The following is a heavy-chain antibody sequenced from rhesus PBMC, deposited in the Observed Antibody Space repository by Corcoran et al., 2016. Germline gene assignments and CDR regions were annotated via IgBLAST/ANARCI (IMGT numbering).Heavy chain of an antibody. J-gene: IGHJ5-2*02. CDR3: ARDPWGPLDV. Sequence: QLQLQESGPGLVKPSETLSLTCAVSGGSISSNYWSWLRSPPGQAPVWNGSNPGKGLEWIGLISGSGGSTDYNPSLKSRVTISTDTSKNQFSLKLSSVTAADTAVYYCARDPWGPLDVWGRGVLVTVSS. V-gene: IGHV4-173*01. CDR2: ISGSGGST. CDR1: GGSISSNY. D-gene: IGHD3-34*01.